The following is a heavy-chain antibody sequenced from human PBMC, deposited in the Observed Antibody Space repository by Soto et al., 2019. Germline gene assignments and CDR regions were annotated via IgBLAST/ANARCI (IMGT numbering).Heavy chain of an antibody. Sequence: ITLKESGPTLVKPTQTLTLTCTFSGFSLNTGGVGVGWVRQPRGKAMDWLALLYWDDDERYRPSLKSRLNITKDTINNQVVLTMTNMDPEDTATYYCVRNWRYYGGDYYYGMDAWGQGTTVTVSS. D-gene: IGHD3-10*01. CDR1: GFSLNTGGVG. CDR3: VRNWRYYGGDYYYGMDA. J-gene: IGHJ6*02. CDR2: LYWDDDE. V-gene: IGHV2-5*02.